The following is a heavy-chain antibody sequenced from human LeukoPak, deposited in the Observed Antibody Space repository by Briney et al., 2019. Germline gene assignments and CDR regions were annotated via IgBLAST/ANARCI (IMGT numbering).Heavy chain of an antibody. Sequence: GGSLRLSCAASGFTFSSHGINWVRQAPGKGLEWVSGISPSGSISYYADSVKGRFTISRDNAKNSLYLQMNSLRAEDTAVYYCAELGITMIGGVWGKGTTVTISS. CDR2: ISPSGSIS. CDR1: GFTFSSHG. D-gene: IGHD3-10*02. CDR3: AELGITMIGGV. J-gene: IGHJ6*04. V-gene: IGHV3-48*03.